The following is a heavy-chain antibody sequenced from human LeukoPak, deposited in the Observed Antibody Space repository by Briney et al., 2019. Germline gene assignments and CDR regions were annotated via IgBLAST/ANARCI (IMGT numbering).Heavy chain of an antibody. D-gene: IGHD5-12*01. V-gene: IGHV4-4*07. Sequence: SEALSLTCTVSGGSISNYYWSWIRQPAGKGLDWIGRIYTSGRTSYNPSLKSRVTMSVDTSKNQFSLKLSSVTAADTAVYYCASLGGYDYGSSDYWGQGTLVTVSS. CDR3: ASLGGYDYGSSDY. CDR2: IYTSGRT. J-gene: IGHJ4*02. CDR1: GGSISNYY.